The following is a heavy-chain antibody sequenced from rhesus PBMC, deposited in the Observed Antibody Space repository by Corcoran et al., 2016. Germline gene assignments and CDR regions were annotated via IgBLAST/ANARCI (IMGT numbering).Heavy chain of an antibody. CDR1: GYSISSGYG. CDR2: ISYSGSS. CDR3: ARALHTDWYFDI. J-gene: IGHJ2*01. D-gene: IGHD3-3*01. Sequence: QVQLQESGPGLVKPSETLSLTCAVSGYSISSGYGWSWIRQPPGKGLGWIGYISYSGSSSYTPSFKRRVTISIDTSKTQFSLKLSSVTAADTAVYYCARALHTDWYFDIWGPGTPITISS. V-gene: IGHV4-122*02.